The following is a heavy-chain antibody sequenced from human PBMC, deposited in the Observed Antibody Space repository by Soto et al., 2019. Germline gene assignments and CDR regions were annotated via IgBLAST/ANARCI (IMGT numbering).Heavy chain of an antibody. Sequence: QVQLVQSGAEVKKPGSSVKVSCKASGGTFSSYAISWVRQAPGQGLEWMGGIIPIFGTANYAQKFQGRVTITADESTRTAYMELSSLRSEDTAVYYCARGARPPSGYDYGWFDPWGQGTLVTVSS. V-gene: IGHV1-69*12. CDR3: ARGARPPSGYDYGWFDP. CDR2: IIPIFGTA. CDR1: GGTFSSYA. D-gene: IGHD5-12*01. J-gene: IGHJ5*02.